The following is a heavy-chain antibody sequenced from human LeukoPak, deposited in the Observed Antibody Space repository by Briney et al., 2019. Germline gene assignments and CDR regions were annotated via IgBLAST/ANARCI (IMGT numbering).Heavy chain of an antibody. CDR2: ISSSGST. J-gene: IGHJ5*02. CDR3: TRAPRKAWFDP. V-gene: IGHV4-4*07. CDR1: GGSISTYY. Sequence: SETLSLTCTVSGGSISTYYWSWIRQPAGKGLEWIGRISSSGSTNYNPSLKSRVTMSVDTSRKQFSLRLTSVTAADTAVYYCTRAPRKAWFDPWGQGTLVTVSS. D-gene: IGHD1-14*01.